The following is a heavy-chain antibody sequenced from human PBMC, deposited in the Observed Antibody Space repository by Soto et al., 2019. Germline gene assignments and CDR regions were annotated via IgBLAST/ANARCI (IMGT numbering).Heavy chain of an antibody. CDR3: TRGPRPISTGTGAY. CDR2: IYNDGTYS. Sequence: EVQLVESGGGLVPPGGSVRLSCAASGFIFKMYWMHWVRQSPGKGLVWISRIYNDGTYSDYADSVRGRFTISRDNVNDTLYLQMNKLRAGDSGLDYCTRGPRPISTGTGAYWGQGTQVTVSS. J-gene: IGHJ4*02. CDR1: GFIFKMYW. V-gene: IGHV3-74*01. D-gene: IGHD3-10*01.